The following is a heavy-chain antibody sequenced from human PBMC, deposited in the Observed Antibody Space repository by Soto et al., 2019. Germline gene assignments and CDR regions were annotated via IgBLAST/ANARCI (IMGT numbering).Heavy chain of an antibody. CDR3: ARDAGRDGYNFYFDY. D-gene: IGHD5-12*01. CDR1: GGSVSSGSYY. Sequence: SETLSLSCTVSGGSVSSGSYYWSWIRQTPGKGLEWIGYIYYSGSTNYNPSLKSRVTISVDTSKNQFSLKLSSVTAADTAVYYCARDAGRDGYNFYFDYWGQGTLVTVSS. V-gene: IGHV4-61*01. J-gene: IGHJ4*02. CDR2: IYYSGST.